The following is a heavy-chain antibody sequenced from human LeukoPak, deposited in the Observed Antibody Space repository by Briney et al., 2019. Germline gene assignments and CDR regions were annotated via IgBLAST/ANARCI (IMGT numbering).Heavy chain of an antibody. CDR3: ARIREGAFDY. V-gene: IGHV3-48*01. Sequence: GGSLRLSCAASGFTFSSYAMSWVRQAPGKGLEWVSAISSSSSTIYYADSVKGRFTISRDNAKNSLYLQMNSLRAEDTAVYYCARIREGAFDYWGQGTLVTVSS. CDR2: ISSSSSTI. J-gene: IGHJ4*02. D-gene: IGHD1-26*01. CDR1: GFTFSSYA.